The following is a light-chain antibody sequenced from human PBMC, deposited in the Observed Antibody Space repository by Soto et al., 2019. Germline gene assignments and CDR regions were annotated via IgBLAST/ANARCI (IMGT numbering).Light chain of an antibody. CDR1: QTVRPNY. CDR2: GAS. Sequence: EIVLTQSPGTLSLSPGERATLSCRAGQTVRPNYLAWYQQKPGQPPRLLIYGASTRATGIPDRFSGSGSGTDFTLTITRLEPEDFAVYYCQQYAASPRYTFGQGTKLEIK. V-gene: IGKV3-20*01. J-gene: IGKJ2*01. CDR3: QQYAASPRYT.